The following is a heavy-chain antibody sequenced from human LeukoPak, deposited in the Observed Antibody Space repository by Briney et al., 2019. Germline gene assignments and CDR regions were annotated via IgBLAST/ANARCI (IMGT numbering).Heavy chain of an antibody. Sequence: ETLSLTCTVSGGSISTYYWSWVRQAPGKGLEWVSAISGSGGSTYYADSVKGRFTISRDNSKNTLYLQMNSLRAEDTAVYYCAKLWVMITFGGVIDIEAPGSSGDYWGQGTLVTVSS. CDR3: AKLWVMITFGGVIDIEAPGSSGDY. V-gene: IGHV3-23*01. CDR2: ISGSGGST. CDR1: GGSISTYY. J-gene: IGHJ4*02. D-gene: IGHD3-16*02.